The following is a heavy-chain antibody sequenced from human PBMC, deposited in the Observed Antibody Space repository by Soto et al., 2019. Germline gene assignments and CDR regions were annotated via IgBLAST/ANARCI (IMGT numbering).Heavy chain of an antibody. J-gene: IGHJ4*02. D-gene: IGHD3-3*01. CDR2: IIPIFGTA. Sequence: SVKVSCKASGGTFSSYAISWLRHSPGQGLEWMGGIIPIFGTANYAQKFQGRVTITADESTSTAYMELSSLRSEDTAVYYCASGTPYDFWSGYALDYWGQGTLVTVS. CDR1: GGTFSSYA. CDR3: ASGTPYDFWSGYALDY. V-gene: IGHV1-69*13.